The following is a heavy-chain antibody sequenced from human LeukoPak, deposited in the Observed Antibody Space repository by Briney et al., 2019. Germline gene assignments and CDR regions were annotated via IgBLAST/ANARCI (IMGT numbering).Heavy chain of an antibody. D-gene: IGHD3-10*01. CDR1: GFTFSSYW. CDR3: ASSPGYYGSGSFPPFY. V-gene: IGHV3-74*01. Sequence: GGSLRLSCAASGFTFSSYWMHWVRQAPGKGLVWVSRINSDGSSTSYADSVKGRFTISRDNAKNTLYLQMNSLRAEDTAVYYCASSPGYYGSGSFPPFYWGQGTLVTVSS. J-gene: IGHJ4*02. CDR2: INSDGSST.